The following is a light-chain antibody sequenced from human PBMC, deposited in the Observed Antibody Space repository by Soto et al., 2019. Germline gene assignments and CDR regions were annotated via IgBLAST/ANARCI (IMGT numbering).Light chain of an antibody. V-gene: IGKV2-28*01. CDR1: QSLLSSNGNNY. Sequence: DIVLTQSPLSLPVTPGEPASISCRSSQSLLSSNGNNYLDWYLQKPGQSPQVLIDLGSNRASGVPDRFSGSGSGTDFTLKISIVEAEDVGVYYCMQGLTTPLTFGGGTKVEIK. CDR2: LGS. J-gene: IGKJ4*01. CDR3: MQGLTTPLT.